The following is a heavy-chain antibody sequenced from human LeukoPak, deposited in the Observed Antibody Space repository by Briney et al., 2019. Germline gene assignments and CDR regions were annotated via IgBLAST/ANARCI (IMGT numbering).Heavy chain of an antibody. CDR2: INPNSGGT. CDR3: ARVWQFFDSGSYLLY. D-gene: IGHD3-10*01. CDR1: GYAFNGYY. J-gene: IGHJ4*02. Sequence: ASVKVSCKASGYAFNGYYIHWVRQAPGQGLEWVGCINPNSGGTDYAQKFQGRVTMTRDTSISTAYMELSRLRSDDTAIYYCARVWQFFDSGSYLLYWGRGTLVTVSS. V-gene: IGHV1-2*02.